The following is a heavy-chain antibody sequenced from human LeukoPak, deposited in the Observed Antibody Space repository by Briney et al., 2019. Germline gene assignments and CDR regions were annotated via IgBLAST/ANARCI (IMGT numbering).Heavy chain of an antibody. CDR1: GFTFSSYG. CDR2: ISYDGSNK. J-gene: IGHJ6*02. D-gene: IGHD3-10*01. Sequence: GGSLRLSCAASGFTFSSYGMHWVRQAPGKGLEWVAVISYDGSNKYYADSVKGRFIISRDNSKNTLYLQMNSLRAEDTAVYYCAKDRGSGSYYYYYGMDVWGQGTTVTVSS. V-gene: IGHV3-30*18. CDR3: AKDRGSGSYYYYYGMDV.